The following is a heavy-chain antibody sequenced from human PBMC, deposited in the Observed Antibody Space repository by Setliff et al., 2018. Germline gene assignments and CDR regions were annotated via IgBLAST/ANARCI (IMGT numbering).Heavy chain of an antibody. V-gene: IGHV1-18*01. CDR3: ARGPMDFVVVPAAAVFDF. CDR1: GYIFTKYG. Sequence: ASVKVSCKASGYIFTKYGINWVRQAPGQGLEWMGWIGDYNGNTLYAQNFQGRLTVTTDTSTSTAYMELRSLRSDDTAVYYCARGPMDFVVVPAAAVFDFWGQGTLVTVSS. D-gene: IGHD2-2*03. CDR2: IGDYNGNT. J-gene: IGHJ4*02.